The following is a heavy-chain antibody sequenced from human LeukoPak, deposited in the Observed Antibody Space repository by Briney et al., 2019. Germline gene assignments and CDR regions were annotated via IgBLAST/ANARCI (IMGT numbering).Heavy chain of an antibody. Sequence: SETLSLTCTVSGGSIIRYYWSWMRQPPGQGVEWIGYIYYSESTIYNPSLKCRVTISVDKSKNQFSPKLSSVTAADTAVYYCARHLPNYCCSTSCYRGWFDPWGQGTLVTVSS. CDR3: ARHLPNYCCSTSCYRGWFDP. V-gene: IGHV4-59*01. CDR1: GGSIIRYY. J-gene: IGHJ5*02. D-gene: IGHD2-2*01. CDR2: IYYSEST.